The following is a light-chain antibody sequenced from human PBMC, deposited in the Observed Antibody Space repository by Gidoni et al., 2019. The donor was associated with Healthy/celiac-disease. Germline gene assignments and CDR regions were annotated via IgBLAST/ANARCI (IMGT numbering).Light chain of an antibody. J-gene: IGKJ5*01. CDR2: GAS. Sequence: EIVLTQSPGTLSLSPGERATLSCRASQSVSSSYLAWYQQKPGQAPRPLIYGASSRATGIPDRFSGSGSGTDLTLTISRLEPEDFAVYYCQQYGSALSITFGQGTRLEIK. V-gene: IGKV3-20*01. CDR1: QSVSSSY. CDR3: QQYGSALSIT.